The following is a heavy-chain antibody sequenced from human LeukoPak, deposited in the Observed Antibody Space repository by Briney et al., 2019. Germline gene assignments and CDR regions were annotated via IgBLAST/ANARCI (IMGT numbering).Heavy chain of an antibody. CDR3: ARENSGWSAFDI. D-gene: IGHD6-19*01. J-gene: IGHJ3*02. CDR2: IYYSGST. CDR1: GGSISSYY. Sequence: SETLSLTCAVSGGSISSYYWSWIRQPPGKGLEWIGYIYYSGSTNYNPSLKSRVTISVDTSKNQFSLKLSSVTAADTAVYYCARENSGWSAFDIWGQGTMVTVSS. V-gene: IGHV4-59*01.